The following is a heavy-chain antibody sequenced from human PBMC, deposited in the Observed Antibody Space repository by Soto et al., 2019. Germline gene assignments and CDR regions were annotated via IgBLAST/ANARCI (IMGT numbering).Heavy chain of an antibody. CDR1: GFTFSSYS. Sequence: GGSLRLSCAASGFTFSSYSMNWVRQAPGKGLEWVSSISSSSSYIYYADSVKGRSTISRDNAKNSLYLQMNSLRAEDTAVYYCARDRPLVLAGKSPFDYWGQGTLVTVSS. CDR3: ARDRPLVLAGKSPFDY. D-gene: IGHD6-13*01. J-gene: IGHJ4*02. CDR2: ISSSSSYI. V-gene: IGHV3-21*01.